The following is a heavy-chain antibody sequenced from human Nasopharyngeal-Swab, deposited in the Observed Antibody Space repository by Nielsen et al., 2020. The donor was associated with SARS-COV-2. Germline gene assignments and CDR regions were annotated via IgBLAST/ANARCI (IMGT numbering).Heavy chain of an antibody. J-gene: IGHJ3*02. V-gene: IGHV1-18*01. CDR3: ARDLTMIDAFDI. CDR2: IGAYNGNT. D-gene: IGHD3-22*01. Sequence: ASVQVTCKASGYTFTSYGISWVRQAPGQGLEWMGWIGAYNGNTNYAQKLQGRVTMTTDTSTSTAYMELRSLRSDDTAVYYCARDLTMIDAFDIWGQGTMVTVSS. CDR1: GYTFTSYG.